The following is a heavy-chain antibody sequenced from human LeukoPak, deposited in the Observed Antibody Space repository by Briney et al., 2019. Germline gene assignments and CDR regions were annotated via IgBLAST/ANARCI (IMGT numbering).Heavy chain of an antibody. CDR2: INIDGSTT. V-gene: IGHV3-74*01. D-gene: IGHD2-21*02. Sequence: GGSLRLSCAASGFTFTSYWMHWVRQVPGEGLVWVSRINIDGSTTNYADSVRGRFTISRDNSKDTLFLQMHSLRPGDTAVYYCVREDTPATANYWGQGTLVTVSS. J-gene: IGHJ4*02. CDR1: GFTFTSYW. CDR3: VREDTPATANY.